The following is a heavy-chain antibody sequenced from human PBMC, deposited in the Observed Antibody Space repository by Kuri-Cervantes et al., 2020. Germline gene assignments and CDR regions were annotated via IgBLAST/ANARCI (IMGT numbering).Heavy chain of an antibody. CDR1: GYTFTSYG. CDR2: ISAYNGNT. Sequence: ASVKVSCKASGYTFTSYGISWVRQAPGQGLEWMGWISAYNGNTNYAQKLQGRVTMTTDTSTSTAYMELRSLRSGDTAVYYCARSLYYYGSGSPRLADYWGQGTLVTVSS. CDR3: ARSLYYYGSGSPRLADY. J-gene: IGHJ4*02. V-gene: IGHV1-18*01. D-gene: IGHD3-10*01.